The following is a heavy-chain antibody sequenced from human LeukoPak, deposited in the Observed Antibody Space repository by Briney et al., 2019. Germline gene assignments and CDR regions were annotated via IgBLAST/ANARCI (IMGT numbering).Heavy chain of an antibody. CDR3: ARAKSIAARKDWFDP. D-gene: IGHD6-6*01. CDR2: INWNGGST. CDR1: GFTFDDYG. Sequence: PGGSLRLSCAASGFTFDDYGMSWVRQAPGKGLEWVSGINWNGGSTGYADSVKGRFTISRDNVKNSLYLQMNSLRAEDTALYYCARAKSIAARKDWFDPWGQGTLVTVSS. J-gene: IGHJ5*02. V-gene: IGHV3-20*04.